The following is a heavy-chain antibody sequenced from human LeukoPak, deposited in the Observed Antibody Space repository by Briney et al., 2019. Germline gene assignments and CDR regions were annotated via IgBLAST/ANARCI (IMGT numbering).Heavy chain of an antibody. CDR1: GFTFSSYA. D-gene: IGHD6-19*01. CDR2: ISGSGGST. V-gene: IGHV3-23*01. CDR3: AKRRSGSSGWFPFDY. J-gene: IGHJ4*02. Sequence: GGSLRLSCAASGFTFSSYAMGWVRQAPGKGLEWVSAISGSGGSTYYADSVKGRFTISRDNSKNTLYLQMNSLRAEDTAVYYCAKRRSGSSGWFPFDYWGQGTLVTVSS.